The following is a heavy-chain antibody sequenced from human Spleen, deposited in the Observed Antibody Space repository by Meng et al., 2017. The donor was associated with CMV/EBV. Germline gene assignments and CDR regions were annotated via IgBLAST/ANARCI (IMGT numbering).Heavy chain of an antibody. D-gene: IGHD1-26*01. CDR2: INPDGRTT. V-gene: IGHV3-74*01. CDR1: GFTFSSYS. Sequence: GGSLRLSCAASGFTFSSYSMNWVRQAPGRGLVWVSRINPDGRTTNYADSVRGRFTISRDNAKNTLYLQMNSLGVEDTAVYYCLRADGTYYGWFDPWGQGTLVTVSS. J-gene: IGHJ5*02. CDR3: LRADGTYYGWFDP.